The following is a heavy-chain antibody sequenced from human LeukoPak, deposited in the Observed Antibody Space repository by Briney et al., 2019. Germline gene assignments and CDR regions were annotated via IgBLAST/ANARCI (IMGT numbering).Heavy chain of an antibody. V-gene: IGHV4-34*01. CDR1: GGSFSGYY. Sequence: SETLSLTCAVYGGSFSGYYWSRIRQPPGKGLEWIGEINHSGSTNYNPSLKSRVTISVDTSKNQFSLKLSSVTAADTAVYYCARGSGATTPRRYYYYMDVWGKGTTVTVSS. CDR3: ARGSGATTPRRYYYYMDV. CDR2: INHSGST. J-gene: IGHJ6*03. D-gene: IGHD5-12*01.